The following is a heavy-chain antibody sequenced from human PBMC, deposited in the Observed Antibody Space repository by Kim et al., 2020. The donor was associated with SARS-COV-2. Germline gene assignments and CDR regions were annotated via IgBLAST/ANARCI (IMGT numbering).Heavy chain of an antibody. CDR3: ARDHLDNRFDP. D-gene: IGHD1-20*01. Sequence: GGSLRLSCAASGFTFSSYSMNWVRQAPGKGLEWVSSISTRSSYIYYADSVKGRFTISRDNAKNSLFLEMNSLRAEDTAVYYCARDHLDNRFDPWGQGTLVTVSS. CDR2: ISTRSSYI. V-gene: IGHV3-21*01. CDR1: GFTFSSYS. J-gene: IGHJ5*02.